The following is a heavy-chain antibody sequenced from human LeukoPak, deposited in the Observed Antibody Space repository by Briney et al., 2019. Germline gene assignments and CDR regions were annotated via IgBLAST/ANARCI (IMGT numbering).Heavy chain of an antibody. CDR1: GGSVSSGSYY. J-gene: IGHJ4*02. CDR3: ARRKVDTGAPLDY. CDR2: IYYSGST. V-gene: IGHV4-61*01. Sequence: SETLSLTCTVSGGSVSSGSYYWSWIRQPPGKGLEWIGCIYYSGSTNCNPSLKSRVTISVDTSKNQFSLKMSSVTAADTAVYYCARRKVDTGAPLDYWGQGTLVTVSS. D-gene: IGHD5-18*01.